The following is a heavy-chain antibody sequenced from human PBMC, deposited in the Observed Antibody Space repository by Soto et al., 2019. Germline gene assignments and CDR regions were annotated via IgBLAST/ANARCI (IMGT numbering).Heavy chain of an antibody. CDR2: ISGGGDAT. CDR3: ASKVSGSTGRPDLWYFDL. CDR1: GFTFSGYA. D-gene: IGHD3-10*01. Sequence: EVQLLDSGGGLVQPGGSLRLSCAASGFTFSGYALTWVRQAPGKGLEWVSAISGGGDATFYADSVKGRFTISRDNSKNTLYLHMNTLRAEDTAVYYCASKVSGSTGRPDLWYFDLWGRGTLVTVSS. V-gene: IGHV3-23*01. J-gene: IGHJ2*01.